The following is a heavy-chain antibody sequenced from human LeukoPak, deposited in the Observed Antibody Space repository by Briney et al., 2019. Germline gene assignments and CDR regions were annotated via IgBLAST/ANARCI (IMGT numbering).Heavy chain of an antibody. CDR3: ARDLKQWLLY. CDR1: GYTFTNNF. J-gene: IGHJ4*02. D-gene: IGHD6-19*01. CDR2: INPSGDNT. V-gene: IGHV1-46*01. Sequence: ASVKVSCKASGYTFTNNFMHWVRQAPGQGLEWMGIINPSGDNTWYAQKFQGRVTMTRDMSTSTVYMELSSLRSEDTAVYYCARDLKQWLLYWGQGTLVTVSS.